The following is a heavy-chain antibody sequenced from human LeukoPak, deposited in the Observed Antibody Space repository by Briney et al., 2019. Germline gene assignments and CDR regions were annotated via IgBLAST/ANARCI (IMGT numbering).Heavy chain of an antibody. V-gene: IGHV3-74*01. CDR1: GFTFSNYW. J-gene: IGHJ4*02. CDR2: IKSDVSST. D-gene: IGHD3-10*01. Sequence: GGSLRLSCAASGFTFSNYWMHWVRQAPGKGPVWVSRIKSDVSSTRFADSVQGRFTISRDNGKNTLYLQMDSLTVEDTGLYYCVREIKIMGFRAFDYWGQGTPVTVSS. CDR3: VREIKIMGFRAFDY.